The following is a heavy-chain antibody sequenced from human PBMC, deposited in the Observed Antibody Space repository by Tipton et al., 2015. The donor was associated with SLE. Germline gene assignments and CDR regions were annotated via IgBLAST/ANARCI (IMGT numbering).Heavy chain of an antibody. CDR3: AKALPEGWLPD. J-gene: IGHJ4*02. V-gene: IGHV3-30*04. CDR2: ISYDGSNK. Sequence: SLRLSCAASGFTFSSYAIHWVRQAPGKGLEWVAVISYDGSNKYYADSVKGRFTISRDNSKNTLYLQMNSLRAEDTAVYYCAKALPEGWLPDWGQGTLVTVSS. CDR1: GFTFSSYA. D-gene: IGHD6-19*01.